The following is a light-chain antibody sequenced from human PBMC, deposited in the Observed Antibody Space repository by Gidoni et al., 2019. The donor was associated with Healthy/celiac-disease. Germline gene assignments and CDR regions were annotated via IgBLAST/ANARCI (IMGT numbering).Light chain of an antibody. V-gene: IGKV1-39*01. CDR2: AAS. CDR3: QQSYSTPGT. Sequence: DIQMTQSPSSLSASVGDRVTITCRASQSISSYLNWYQQKPGKAPKLLIYAASSLQSGVPSRFSGSGSGTDFTLTIRSLQPEDFATYYCQQSYSTPGTFGQXTKVEIK. CDR1: QSISSY. J-gene: IGKJ1*01.